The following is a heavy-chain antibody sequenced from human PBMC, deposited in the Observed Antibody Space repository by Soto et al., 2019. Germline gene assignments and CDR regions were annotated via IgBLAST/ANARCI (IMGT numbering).Heavy chain of an antibody. Sequence: NPSETLSLTCTVSGGSISSGDYYWSWIRQPPGKGLEWIGYIYYSGSTYYNPSLKSRVAISVDTSKNQFSLKLSSVTAADTAVYYCPRDTEAAAGYNWFDPWGQGTLVTVSS. CDR3: PRDTEAAAGYNWFDP. CDR2: IYYSGST. CDR1: GGSISSGDYY. V-gene: IGHV4-30-4*01. D-gene: IGHD6-13*01. J-gene: IGHJ5*01.